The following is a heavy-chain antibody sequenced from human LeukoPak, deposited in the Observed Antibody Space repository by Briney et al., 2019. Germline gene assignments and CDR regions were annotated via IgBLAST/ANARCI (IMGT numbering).Heavy chain of an antibody. V-gene: IGHV1-2*02. CDR3: AREDEAGTGDY. CDR1: GGTSSSYA. Sequence: ASVKVSCKASGGTSSSYALSWVRQAPGQGLEWMGWINPNSGGTNYAQKFQGRVTMTRDTSISTAYMELSRLRSDDTAVYYCAREDEAGTGDYWGQGTLVTVSS. J-gene: IGHJ4*02. D-gene: IGHD6-13*01. CDR2: INPNSGGT.